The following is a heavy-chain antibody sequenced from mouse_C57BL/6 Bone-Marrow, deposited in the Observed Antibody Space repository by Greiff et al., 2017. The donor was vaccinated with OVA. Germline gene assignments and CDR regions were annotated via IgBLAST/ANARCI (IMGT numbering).Heavy chain of an antibody. CDR1: GFTFSSYG. V-gene: IGHV5-6*02. CDR2: ISSGGSYP. CDR3: ARRPDDYVDY. D-gene: IGHD2-3*01. J-gene: IGHJ2*01. Sequence: EVKLVESGGDLVKPGGSLTLSCAASGFTFSSYGMSWVRQTPDKRLEWVATISSGGSYPYYPDSVKGRFTISRDTAKHTLYLQRSRLKSEDTAMDYCARRPDDYVDYGGQGTTLTVSS.